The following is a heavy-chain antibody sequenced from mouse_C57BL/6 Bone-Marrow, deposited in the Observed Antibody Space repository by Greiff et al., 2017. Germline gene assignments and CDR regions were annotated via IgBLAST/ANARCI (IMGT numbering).Heavy chain of an antibody. D-gene: IGHD2-3*01. Sequence: QVQLQQPGAELVKPGASVKMSCKASGYTFTSYWITWVKQRPGQGLEWIGDIYPGSGSTNYNEKFKSKATLTVDTSSSTAYMQLSSLTSADSAVYYGARRGWLLRDFDYWGQGTTLTVSS. CDR1: GYTFTSYW. CDR3: ARRGWLLRDFDY. CDR2: IYPGSGST. J-gene: IGHJ2*01. V-gene: IGHV1-55*01.